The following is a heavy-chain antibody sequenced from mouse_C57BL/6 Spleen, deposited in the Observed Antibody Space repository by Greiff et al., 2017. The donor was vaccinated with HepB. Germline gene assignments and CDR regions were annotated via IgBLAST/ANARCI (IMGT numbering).Heavy chain of an antibody. V-gene: IGHV1-26*01. Sequence: VQLQQSGPELVKPGASVKISCKASGYTFTDYYMNWVKQSHGKSLEWIGDINPNNGGTSYNQKFKGKATLTVDKSSSTAYLELRSLTSEDSAVYYCARGGWAGTGDYWGQGTTLTVSS. CDR2: INPNNGGT. CDR1: GYTFTDYY. D-gene: IGHD4-1*01. J-gene: IGHJ2*01. CDR3: ARGGWAGTGDY.